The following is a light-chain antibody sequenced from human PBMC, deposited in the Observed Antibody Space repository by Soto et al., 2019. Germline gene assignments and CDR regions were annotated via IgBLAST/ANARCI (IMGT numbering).Light chain of an antibody. CDR1: QTLLHSNGYNY. Sequence: DIVMPQSPLSLPVTPGEPTSISCRSSQTLLHSNGYNYLDLYLQKPGQSPQLVISLGSDRASGVPDRFSGSGSGTDFTLKISRAEAEDVGVYYCMQSLQTPWTFGQGPNVGIK. J-gene: IGKJ1*01. CDR3: MQSLQTPWT. CDR2: LGS. V-gene: IGKV2-28*01.